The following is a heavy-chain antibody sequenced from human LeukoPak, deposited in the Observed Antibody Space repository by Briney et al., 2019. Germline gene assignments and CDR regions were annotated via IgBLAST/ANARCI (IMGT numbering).Heavy chain of an antibody. Sequence: SETLSLTCTVSDDSISDYYRGWIRQPPGKGLEWIGYFHNSGTSTYNPSLKSRVTMSVDTSKNQFSLKLSSVTAADTAVYYCARDYYDSSGYYSDYYYMDVWGKGTTVTVSS. CDR1: DDSISDYY. D-gene: IGHD3-22*01. CDR3: ARDYYDSSGYYSDYYYMDV. CDR2: FHNSGTS. V-gene: IGHV4-59*12. J-gene: IGHJ6*03.